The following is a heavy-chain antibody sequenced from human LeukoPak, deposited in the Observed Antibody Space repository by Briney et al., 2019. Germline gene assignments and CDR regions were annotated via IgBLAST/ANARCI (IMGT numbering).Heavy chain of an antibody. CDR1: GFTFDDYA. D-gene: IGHD1-26*01. V-gene: IGHV3-9*01. J-gene: IGHJ3*02. Sequence: PGRSLRLSCAASGFTFDDYAMYWVRQAPGKGLEWVSSISWNSARIDYADSLKGRFTISRDNAKNSLYLQMNSLRIEDTALYYCARDVSPSQSGSSYVFDIWGQGTMVTVS. CDR3: ARDVSPSQSGSSYVFDI. CDR2: ISWNSARI.